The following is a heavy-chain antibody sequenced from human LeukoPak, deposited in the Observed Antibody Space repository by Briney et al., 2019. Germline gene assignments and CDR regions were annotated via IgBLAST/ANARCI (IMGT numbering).Heavy chain of an antibody. CDR1: GGSFSGYY. CDR3: ARGRYGYSWFDP. J-gene: IGHJ5*02. Sequence: PSETLSLTCAVSGGSFSGYYWSWIRQPPGKGLEWIGEINHSGSTNYNPSLKSRVTISVDTSKNQFSLKLSSVTAADTAVYYCARGRYGYSWFDPGGQGTLVTVSS. V-gene: IGHV4-34*01. CDR2: INHSGST. D-gene: IGHD5-18*01.